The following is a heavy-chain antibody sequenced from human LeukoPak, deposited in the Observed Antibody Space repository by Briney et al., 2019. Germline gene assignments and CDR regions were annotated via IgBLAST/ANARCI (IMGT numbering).Heavy chain of an antibody. CDR2: IGNNGGGI. CDR3: AIDPNWGTHS. CDR1: GFTFSTYT. D-gene: IGHD7-27*01. J-gene: IGHJ4*02. Sequence: GGSLRLSCAASGFTFSTYTMYWVRHPPGKRLEWVSIIGNNGGGIHNADSVRGRFTISRDNSKNALYLQMNSLRVEDTAVYYCAIDPNWGTHSWGQGVLVTVSS. V-gene: IGHV3-23*01.